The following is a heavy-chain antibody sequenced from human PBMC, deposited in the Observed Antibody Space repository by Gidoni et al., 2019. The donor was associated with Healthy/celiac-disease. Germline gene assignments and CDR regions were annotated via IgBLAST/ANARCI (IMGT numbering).Heavy chain of an antibody. D-gene: IGHD3-3*01. V-gene: IGHV3-23*01. CDR1: GFTFSSYA. CDR3: AKDHYDFWSGYYTSGALDY. CDR2: ISGSGGST. J-gene: IGHJ4*02. Sequence: EVQLLESGGGLVQPGGSLRLSCAASGFTFSSYAMSWVRQAPGKGREWVSAISGSGGSTYYADSVKGRFTISRDNSKNTLYLQMNSLGAEDTAVYYCAKDHYDFWSGYYTSGALDYWGQGTLVTVSS.